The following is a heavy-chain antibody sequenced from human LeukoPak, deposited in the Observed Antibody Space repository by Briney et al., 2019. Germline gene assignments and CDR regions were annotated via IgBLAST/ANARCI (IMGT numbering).Heavy chain of an antibody. CDR1: GGTFSSYA. J-gene: IGHJ6*03. Sequence: SVKVSCKASGGTFSSYAISWVRQAPGQGLEWMGGIIPISGTANYAQKFQGRVTITADESTSTAYMELSSLRSEDTAVYYCARSDQFPYYMDVWGKGTTVTVSS. CDR3: ARSDQFPYYMDV. CDR2: IIPISGTA. V-gene: IGHV1-69*13. D-gene: IGHD2-2*01.